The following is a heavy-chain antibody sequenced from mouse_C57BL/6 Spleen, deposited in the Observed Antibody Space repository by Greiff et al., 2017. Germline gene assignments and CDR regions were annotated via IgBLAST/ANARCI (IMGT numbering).Heavy chain of an antibody. Sequence: QVQLQQSGPELVKPGASVKISCKASGYAFSSSWMNWVKQRPGKGLEWIGRIYPGDGATNYNGKFKGKATLTADKSSSTAYMQLSSLTSEDSAVYFCARWDYYGSSFAYWGQGTLVTVSA. CDR1: GYAFSSSW. D-gene: IGHD1-1*01. CDR2: IYPGDGAT. J-gene: IGHJ3*01. V-gene: IGHV1-82*01. CDR3: ARWDYYGSSFAY.